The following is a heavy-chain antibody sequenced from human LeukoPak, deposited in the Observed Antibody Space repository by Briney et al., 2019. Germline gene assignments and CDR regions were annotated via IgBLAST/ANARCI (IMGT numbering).Heavy chain of an antibody. Sequence: ASVKVSCKASDYTFTCYYMPWVRQAPGQGLGWLEWINPNRGGTNYAQKLQGRVTMTRDTSISTAYMELSRLRSDDTAVYYCARENYYYAMDVWPRGTTVTVSS. J-gene: IGHJ6*02. CDR1: DYTFTCYY. CDR3: ARENYYYAMDV. CDR2: INPNRGGT. V-gene: IGHV1-2*02.